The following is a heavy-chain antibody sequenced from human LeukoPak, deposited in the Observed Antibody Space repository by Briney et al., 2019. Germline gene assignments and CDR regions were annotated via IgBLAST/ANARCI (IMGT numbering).Heavy chain of an antibody. Sequence: PGGSLRLSCAASGFTFSGSAMHWVRQAHGKGLEWLGRIRSRANNYTTVYAAPVQGRFIISRDDSMNMAYLQMNSLRVEDTAVYYCTRHSDKYCSGAGCFHYNFYGLDVWGQGTTVTVSS. D-gene: IGHD2-15*01. CDR2: IRSRANNYTT. CDR1: GFTFSGSA. CDR3: TRHSDKYCSGAGCFHYNFYGLDV. V-gene: IGHV3-73*01. J-gene: IGHJ6*02.